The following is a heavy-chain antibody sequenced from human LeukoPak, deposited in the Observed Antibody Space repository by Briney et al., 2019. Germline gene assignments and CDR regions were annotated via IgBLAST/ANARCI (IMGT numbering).Heavy chain of an antibody. J-gene: IGHJ3*02. V-gene: IGHV4-34*01. Sequence: ESLRLSCAASGFTFSSYAMSWIRQPPGKGLEWIGEINHSGSTNYNPSLKSRVTISVDTSKNQFSLKLSSVTAADTAVYYCARHRTRITFGGVIVRGAFDIWGQGTMVTVSS. D-gene: IGHD3-16*02. CDR2: INHSGST. CDR3: ARHRTRITFGGVIVRGAFDI. CDR1: GFTFSSYA.